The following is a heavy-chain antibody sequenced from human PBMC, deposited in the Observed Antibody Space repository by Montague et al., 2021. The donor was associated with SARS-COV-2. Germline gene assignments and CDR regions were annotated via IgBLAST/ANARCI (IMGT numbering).Heavy chain of an antibody. Sequence: SETLSLTCTVSGYSISSGYYWGWIRQPPGKGLEWIGSIYHSGSTYYNPSLKSRVTISVDTSKNQFSLKLSSVTAADTGVYYCARDVRYYDFWSGRAQTSPDYWGQGTLVTVSS. V-gene: IGHV4-38-2*02. D-gene: IGHD3-3*01. CDR1: GYSISSGYY. J-gene: IGHJ4*02. CDR3: ARDVRYYDFWSGRAQTSPDY. CDR2: IYHSGST.